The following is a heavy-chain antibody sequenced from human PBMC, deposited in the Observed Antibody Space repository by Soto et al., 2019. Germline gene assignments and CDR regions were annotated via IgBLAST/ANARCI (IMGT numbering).Heavy chain of an antibody. CDR1: GGTFSSYA. CDR3: ALYAAAGNELVNPPP. CDR2: IIPIFGTA. D-gene: IGHD6-13*01. V-gene: IGHV1-69*12. Sequence: HVQLVQSGAEVKKPGSSVKVSCKASGGTFSSYAISWVRQAPGQGLEWMGGIIPIFGTANYAQKFQGRVRITAEESTSTAYMELSSLRSYDTAVYYCALYAAAGNELVNPPPWGQGTLVTVSS. J-gene: IGHJ5*02.